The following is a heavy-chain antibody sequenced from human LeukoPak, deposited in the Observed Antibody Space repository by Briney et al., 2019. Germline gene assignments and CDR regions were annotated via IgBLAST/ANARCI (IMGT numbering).Heavy chain of an antibody. D-gene: IGHD3-3*01. J-gene: IGHJ4*02. CDR1: GGSISSGDYY. Sequence: SETLSLTCTVSGGSISSGDYYWSWIRQPPGKGLEWIGYIYYSGSTYYNPSLKSRVTISVDTSKNQFSLKLSSVTAADTAVYFCARGSSLRFFTDRTSGPHFDFWGQGTLVTVSS. CDR3: ARGSSLRFFTDRTSGPHFDF. CDR2: IYYSGST. V-gene: IGHV4-30-4*01.